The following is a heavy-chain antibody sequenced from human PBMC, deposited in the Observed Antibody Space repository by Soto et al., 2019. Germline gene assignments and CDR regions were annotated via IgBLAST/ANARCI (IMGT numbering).Heavy chain of an antibody. CDR2: IIPIFGTA. D-gene: IGHD2-21*01. V-gene: IGHV1-69*06. CDR3: ARDRTPALWWRDGMDV. J-gene: IGHJ6*02. CDR1: GGTFSSYA. Sequence: GASVKVSCKASGGTFSSYAISWVRQAPGQGLEWMGGIIPIFGTANYAQKFQGRVTITADKSTSTAYMELSSLRSEGTAVYYCARDRTPALWWRDGMDVWGQGATVTVSS.